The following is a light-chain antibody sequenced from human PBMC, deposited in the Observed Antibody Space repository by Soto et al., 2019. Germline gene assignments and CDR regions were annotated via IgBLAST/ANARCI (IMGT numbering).Light chain of an antibody. J-gene: IGLJ1*01. V-gene: IGLV1-44*01. CDR2: SNN. Sequence: QSVLTQPPSASGTPGQRVTISCSGSSSNIGSNTVNWYQQLPGTAPKLLFYSNNQRPSGVPDRFSGSKSGTSASLAISGLQSEDEADYYCAAWDDSLNGDYVFGTGTKLTVL. CDR1: SSNIGSNT. CDR3: AAWDDSLNGDYV.